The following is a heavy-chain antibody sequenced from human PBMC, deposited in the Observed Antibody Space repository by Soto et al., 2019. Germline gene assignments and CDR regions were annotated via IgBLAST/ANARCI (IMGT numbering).Heavy chain of an antibody. CDR1: GFTFDDYA. Sequence: GGSLRLSCAASGFTFDDYAMHWVRQAPGKCLEWVSGISWNSGSIGYADSVKGRFTISRDNAKNSLYLQMNSLRAEDTALYYCAKDKEGRAVAGTGYWGQGXLVTVYS. V-gene: IGHV3-9*01. CDR2: ISWNSGSI. D-gene: IGHD6-19*01. CDR3: AKDKEGRAVAGTGY. J-gene: IGHJ4*02.